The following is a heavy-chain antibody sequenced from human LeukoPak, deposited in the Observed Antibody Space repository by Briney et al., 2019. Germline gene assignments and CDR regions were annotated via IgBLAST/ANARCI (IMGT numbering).Heavy chain of an antibody. V-gene: IGHV4-34*01. Sequence: GSLRLSCAASGFTFSSYSMNWIRQPPGKGLEWIGEIDHSGSTNYNPSLKSRVTISVDTSKNQFSLNLSSVTAADTAVYFCARGVRIAVAAPHLNYWGQGTLVTVSS. CDR3: ARGVRIAVAAPHLNY. D-gene: IGHD6-19*01. CDR2: IDHSGST. J-gene: IGHJ4*02. CDR1: GFTFSSYS.